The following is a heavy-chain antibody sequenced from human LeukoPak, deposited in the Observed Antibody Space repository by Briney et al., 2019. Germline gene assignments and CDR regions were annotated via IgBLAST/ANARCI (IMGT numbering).Heavy chain of an antibody. D-gene: IGHD2-15*01. Sequence: GGSLRLSCAASGFTFDDYGMSWVRHAPGKGLEWVSGINWNGGSTGYADSVKGRFTISRDNAKNSLYLQMNSLRAEDTAVYYCARITIGYCSGGSCRYYYYYMDVWGKGTTVTISS. CDR2: INWNGGST. CDR3: ARITIGYCSGGSCRYYYYYMDV. J-gene: IGHJ6*03. V-gene: IGHV3-20*04. CDR1: GFTFDDYG.